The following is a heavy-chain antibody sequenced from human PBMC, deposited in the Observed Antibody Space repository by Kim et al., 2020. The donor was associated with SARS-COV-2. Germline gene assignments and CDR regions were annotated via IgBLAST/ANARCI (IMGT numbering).Heavy chain of an antibody. V-gene: IGHV3-23*01. CDR3: AKGWGSGWYYFDY. Sequence: YADSVKGRFNNSRDNSKNTLYLQMNSLRAEDTAVYYCAKGWGSGWYYFDYWGQGTLLTVSS. D-gene: IGHD6-13*01. J-gene: IGHJ4*02.